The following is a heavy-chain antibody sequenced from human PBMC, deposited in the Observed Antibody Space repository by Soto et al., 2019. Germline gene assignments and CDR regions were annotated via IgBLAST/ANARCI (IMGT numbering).Heavy chain of an antibody. Sequence: PGESLKISCKGSGYSFTSHWIGWVRQMPGKGLEWMGIIYPGDSDTRYSPSFQGQVTISADKSISTAYLQWSSLKASDTAMYYCAGDGLGRYYYYGMDFWGQGTTVTVSS. V-gene: IGHV5-51*01. CDR1: GYSFTSHW. D-gene: IGHD3-10*01. J-gene: IGHJ6*02. CDR3: AGDGLGRYYYYGMDF. CDR2: IYPGDSDT.